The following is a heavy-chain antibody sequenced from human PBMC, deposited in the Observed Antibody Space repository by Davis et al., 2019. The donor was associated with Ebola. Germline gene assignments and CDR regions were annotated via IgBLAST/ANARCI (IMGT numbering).Heavy chain of an antibody. CDR1: GYSFTSYW. Sequence: GESLKISCKGSGYSFTSYWISWVRQMPGKGLEWMGRIDPSDSYTNYSPSFRGQVTISADKSTRTAYLQWGSLKASDTAIYYCASLRRTITGMDDGFDLWGQGTMVTVSS. D-gene: IGHD1-20*01. CDR3: ASLRRTITGMDDGFDL. CDR2: IDPSDSYT. V-gene: IGHV5-10-1*04. J-gene: IGHJ3*01.